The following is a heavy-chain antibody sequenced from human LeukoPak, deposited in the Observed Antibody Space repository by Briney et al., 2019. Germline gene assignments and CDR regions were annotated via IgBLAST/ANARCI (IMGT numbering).Heavy chain of an antibody. V-gene: IGHV1-18*01. J-gene: IGHJ4*02. D-gene: IGHD5-12*01. CDR3: ARAFKVDIVATIGY. Sequence: ASVKVSCKASGYTFTSYGISWVRQAPGQGLEWMGWISAYNGNTNYAQKLQGRVTMTTDTSTSTAYMELRSLRSDDTAVYYRARAFKVDIVATIGYWGQGTLVTVSS. CDR2: ISAYNGNT. CDR1: GYTFTSYG.